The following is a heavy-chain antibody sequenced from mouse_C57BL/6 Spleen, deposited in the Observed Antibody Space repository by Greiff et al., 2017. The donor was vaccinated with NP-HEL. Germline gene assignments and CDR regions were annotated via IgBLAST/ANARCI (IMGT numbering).Heavy chain of an antibody. CDR2: FYPGNSDT. CDR1: GYTFTSYW. Sequence: VQLQQSGTVLARPGASVKMSCNTSGYTFTSYWMHWLKQRPGQGLEWIGAFYPGNSDTSYNQTFKGKANLTPVPSASTAYMTLSSLTNEDSAVYYCSTVVANFDYWGQGTTLTVSS. J-gene: IGHJ2*01. CDR3: STVVANFDY. D-gene: IGHD1-1*01. V-gene: IGHV1-5*01.